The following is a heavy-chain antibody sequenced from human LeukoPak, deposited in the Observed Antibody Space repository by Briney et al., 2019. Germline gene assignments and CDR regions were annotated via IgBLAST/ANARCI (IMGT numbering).Heavy chain of an antibody. D-gene: IGHD1-26*01. V-gene: IGHV3-7*01. Sequence: PGGSLRLSCAASGFTFSSHWMSWVRQAPGKGLEWVANINQDGSEKYYVDSVMGRFTVSRDNAKNSLYLQINSLRAEDTAVYFCAREELLWGYWYFDLWGRGTLVTVSS. CDR1: GFTFSSHW. CDR3: AREELLWGYWYFDL. J-gene: IGHJ2*01. CDR2: INQDGSEK.